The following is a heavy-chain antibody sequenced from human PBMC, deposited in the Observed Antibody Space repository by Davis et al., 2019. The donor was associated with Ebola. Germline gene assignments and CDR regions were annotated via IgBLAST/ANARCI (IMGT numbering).Heavy chain of an antibody. CDR2: IYYSGST. CDR3: ARGTMVRGVIITPFDY. D-gene: IGHD3-10*01. J-gene: IGHJ4*02. CDR1: GASISSYY. V-gene: IGHV4-59*08. Sequence: MPSETLSLTCSVSGASISSYYWSWIRQPPGKGLEWIGYIYYSGSTNYNPSLKSRVTISVDTSKNQFSLKLSSVTAADTAVYYCARGTMVRGVIITPFDYWGQGTLITVSS.